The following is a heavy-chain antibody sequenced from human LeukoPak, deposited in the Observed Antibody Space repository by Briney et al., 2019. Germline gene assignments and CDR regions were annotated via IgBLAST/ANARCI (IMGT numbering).Heavy chain of an antibody. Sequence: GGSLRLSCAASGFTFSSYWIHWVRQAPGKGLEWVSYISRSGSTIYYVDSVKGRFTISRDNAKNSLYLQMNSLRAEDTAVYYCARDYGGSSPFDYWGQGTLVTVSS. D-gene: IGHD4-23*01. J-gene: IGHJ4*02. CDR1: GFTFSSYW. CDR2: ISRSGSTI. V-gene: IGHV3-48*04. CDR3: ARDYGGSSPFDY.